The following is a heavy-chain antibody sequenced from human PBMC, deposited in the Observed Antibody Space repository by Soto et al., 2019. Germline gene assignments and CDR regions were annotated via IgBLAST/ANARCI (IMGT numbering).Heavy chain of an antibody. J-gene: IGHJ4*02. V-gene: IGHV4-59*01. CDR1: SGSITRYY. D-gene: IGHD4-4*01. CDR3: ATGRRDYSNYVFDS. CDR2: IYYSGST. Sequence: ETLSRPWTVYSGSITRYYWSWVRQPPGKGLEWIGYIYYSGSTNKNPSLKSRVTISVDTSKNQFSLKLSSVTAADTAVYYCATGRRDYSNYVFDSWGQGTLVTVSS.